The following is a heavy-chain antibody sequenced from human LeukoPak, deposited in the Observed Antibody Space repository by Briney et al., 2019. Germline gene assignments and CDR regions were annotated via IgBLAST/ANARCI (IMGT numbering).Heavy chain of an antibody. CDR3: AKDDYYGSGSTKPDY. D-gene: IGHD3-10*01. CDR2: ISGSGGST. CDR1: GFTFSSYA. Sequence: GGSPRLSCAASGFTFSSYAMSWVRQAPGKGLEWVSAISGSGGSTYYADSVKGRFTISRDNSKNTLYLQMNSLRAEDTAVYYCAKDDYYGSGSTKPDYWGQGTLVTVSS. J-gene: IGHJ4*02. V-gene: IGHV3-23*01.